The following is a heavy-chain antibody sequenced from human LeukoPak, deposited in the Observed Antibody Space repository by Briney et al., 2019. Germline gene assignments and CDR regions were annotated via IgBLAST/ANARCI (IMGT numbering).Heavy chain of an antibody. CDR1: GYTFTGYY. J-gene: IGHJ4*02. V-gene: IGHV1-2*02. Sequence: ASVKVSCKASGYTFTGYYIHWVRQAPGQGLEWVGWIDPNSGDTNSAQKFQGRVTMTRDTSITTAYMELSSLRSDDTAVYYCVRDTRNGEILRGGDYWGQGTLVTVSS. CDR3: VRDTRNGEILRGGDY. D-gene: IGHD4-17*01. CDR2: IDPNSGDT.